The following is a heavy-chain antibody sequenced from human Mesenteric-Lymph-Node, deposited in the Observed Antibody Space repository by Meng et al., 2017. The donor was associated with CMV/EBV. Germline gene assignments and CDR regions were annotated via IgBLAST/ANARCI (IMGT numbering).Heavy chain of an antibody. V-gene: IGHV1-18*01. CDR1: GYTFTSYA. D-gene: IGHD2-2*01. J-gene: IGHJ5*02. CDR2: ISVYNGKT. CDR3: ARAGCSSTSCPNWFDP. Sequence: ASVKVSCKASGYTFTSYAVSWVRQAPGQGLEWMGWISVYNGKTNYAQKLQGRVTMTTDTLTSTAYMELRSLRSDDTAVYYCARAGCSSTSCPNWFDPWGQGTLVTVSS.